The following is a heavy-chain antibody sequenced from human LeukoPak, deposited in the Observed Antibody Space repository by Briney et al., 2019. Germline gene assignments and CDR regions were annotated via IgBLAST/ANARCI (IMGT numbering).Heavy chain of an antibody. D-gene: IGHD2-15*01. CDR2: ISSSGTTI. CDR1: GFTFSSYE. Sequence: GGSLRLSCTASGFTFSSYEMNWVRQAPGKGLEWVSYISSSGTTIYYADSVKGRFTISRDNAKNSLYLQMNSLRAEDTAVYYCARVGVVVAATGNLWFDPWGQGTLVTVSS. CDR3: ARVGVVVAATGNLWFDP. V-gene: IGHV3-48*03. J-gene: IGHJ5*02.